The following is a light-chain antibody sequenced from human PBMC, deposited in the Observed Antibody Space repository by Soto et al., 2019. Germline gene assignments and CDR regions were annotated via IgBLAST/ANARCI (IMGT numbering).Light chain of an antibody. CDR3: CSYAGSSTYV. CDR1: GNDVVTYNL. CDR2: ETK. V-gene: IGLV2-23*01. J-gene: IGLJ1*01. Sequence: QSVLTQPTSVTGSPGQSITISCTGTGNDVVTYNLVSWYQRHPGKAPKLLIYETKKRPSGIPNRFSGSKSGNTASLTISGLQPEAEAEYSCCSYAGSSTYVFGTGTKVTVL.